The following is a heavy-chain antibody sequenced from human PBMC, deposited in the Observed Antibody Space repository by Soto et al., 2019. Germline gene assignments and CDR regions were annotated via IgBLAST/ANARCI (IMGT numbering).Heavy chain of an antibody. J-gene: IGHJ5*02. CDR1: GYTFTSYG. CDR2: ISAYNGNT. CDR3: ARDSLTTVTRDWFDP. V-gene: IGHV1-18*01. Sequence: ASVKVSCKASGYTFTSYGISWVRQAPGQGLEWMGWISAYNGNTNYAQKLQGRVTMTTDTSTSTAYMELRSLRSDDTAVYYCARDSLTTVTRDWFDPWGQGTLVTVSS. D-gene: IGHD4-17*01.